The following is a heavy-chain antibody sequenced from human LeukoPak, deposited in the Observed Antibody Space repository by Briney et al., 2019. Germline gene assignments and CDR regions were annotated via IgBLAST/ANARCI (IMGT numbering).Heavy chain of an antibody. CDR1: GYTFTGYY. V-gene: IGHV1-2*06. J-gene: IGHJ4*02. CDR3: ATHYYDSSGYYLDFDY. CDR2: INPNSGNT. D-gene: IGHD3-22*01. Sequence: ASVKVSCKASGYTFTGYYMHWVRQAPGQGLEWMGRINPNSGNTNYAQKLQGRVTMTTDTSTSTAYMELRSLRSDDTAVYYCATHYYDSSGYYLDFDYWGQGTLVTVSS.